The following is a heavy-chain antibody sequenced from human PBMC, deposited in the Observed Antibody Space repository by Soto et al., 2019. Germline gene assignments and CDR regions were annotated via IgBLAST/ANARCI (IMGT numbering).Heavy chain of an antibody. CDR2: FVGNDGST. CDR3: ARFESRCYGGAPFDP. D-gene: IGHD3-16*01. J-gene: IGHJ5*02. CDR1: GFSFSTYA. V-gene: IGHV3-23*01. Sequence: PGGSLRLSCAASGFSFSTYAMAWVRQAPGTGLEWVSSFVGNDGSTFYADSVKGRFTISRDYSKYTVSLQLNSLTAEDTAVYYCARFESRCYGGAPFDPCAQGTLVT.